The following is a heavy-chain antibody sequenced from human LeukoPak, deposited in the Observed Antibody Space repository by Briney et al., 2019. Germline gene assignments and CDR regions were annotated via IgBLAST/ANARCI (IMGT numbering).Heavy chain of an antibody. Sequence: GGSLRLSCTASGFTFSDFHMSWIRQAPGKGLELVSHIRGSGSAIHHPGSLKGRFNISRDNAKNSLYLQMNSVRVEHSAVHYCARLSGTYSRGGDHWGQGTLVTVSS. D-gene: IGHD1-26*01. CDR2: IRGSGSAI. V-gene: IGHV3-11*01. CDR1: GFTFSDFH. CDR3: ARLSGTYSRGGDH. J-gene: IGHJ4*02.